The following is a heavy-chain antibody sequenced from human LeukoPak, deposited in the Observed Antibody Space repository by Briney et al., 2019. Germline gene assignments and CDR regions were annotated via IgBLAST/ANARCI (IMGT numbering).Heavy chain of an antibody. D-gene: IGHD6-13*01. CDR2: ISAYNDNA. CDR3: ARWYSSSWYHFDY. J-gene: IGHJ4*02. CDR1: GYTFINCG. V-gene: IGHV1-18*01. Sequence: GASVKVSCKASGYTFINCGISWLRQAPGQGLEWMGWISAYNDNANYAQKLQGRVTMTTDTSTSTAYMELRSLRSDDTAIYYCARWYSSSWYHFDYWGQGTLVTVSS.